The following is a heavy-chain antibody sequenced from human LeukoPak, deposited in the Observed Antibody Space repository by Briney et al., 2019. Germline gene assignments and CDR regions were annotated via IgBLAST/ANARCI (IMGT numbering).Heavy chain of an antibody. D-gene: IGHD2-21*02. J-gene: IGHJ4*02. V-gene: IGHV3-23*01. CDR1: GFTFSSYA. CDR2: LSGDGSDT. Sequence: GGSLRLSCAASGFTFSSYAMSWVRQAPGKGLEWVSTLSGDGSDTYYADSVKGRFTISRDTSKNTLFLQMNSLRADDTAIYYCTKGGHGDYWGQGTMVTVSS. CDR3: TKGGHGDY.